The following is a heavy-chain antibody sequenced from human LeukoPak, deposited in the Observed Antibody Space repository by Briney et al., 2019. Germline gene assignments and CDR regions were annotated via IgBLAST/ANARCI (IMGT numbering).Heavy chain of an antibody. CDR3: ARGGLRWLQYSYYYMDV. J-gene: IGHJ6*03. V-gene: IGHV4-59*01. Sequence: PSETLSLTCTVSGGSISSYYWSWIRQPPGKGLEWIGYIYYSGSTNYNPSLKSRVTISVDTSKNQFSLKRSSVTAADTAVYYCARGGLRWLQYSYYYMDVWGKGTTVTVSS. CDR2: IYYSGST. CDR1: GGSISSYY. D-gene: IGHD5-24*01.